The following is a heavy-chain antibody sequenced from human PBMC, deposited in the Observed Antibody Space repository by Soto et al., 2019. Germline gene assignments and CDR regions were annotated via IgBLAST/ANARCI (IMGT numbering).Heavy chain of an antibody. J-gene: IGHJ3*02. V-gene: IGHV4-39*01. Sequence: KSSETLSLTCTVSGGSISSSSYYWGWIRQPPGKGLEWIGSIYYSGSTYYNPSLKSRVTISVDTSKNQFSLKLSSVTAADTAVYYCASLGKYSSSWYGTDAFDIRGQGTMVTVSS. D-gene: IGHD6-13*01. CDR2: IYYSGST. CDR1: GGSISSSSYY. CDR3: ASLGKYSSSWYGTDAFDI.